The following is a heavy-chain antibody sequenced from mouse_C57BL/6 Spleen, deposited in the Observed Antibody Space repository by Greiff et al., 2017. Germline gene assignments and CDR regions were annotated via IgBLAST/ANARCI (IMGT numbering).Heavy chain of an antibody. J-gene: IGHJ2*01. V-gene: IGHV1-80*01. D-gene: IGHD1-1*01. CDR2: IYPGDGDT. CDR3: ARGGSSRNYFDY. CDR1: GYAFSSYW. Sequence: VQLQQSGAELVKPGASVKISCKASGYAFSSYWMNWVKQRPGKGLEWIGQIYPGDGDTNYNGKFKGKATLTADKSSSTAYMQLSSLTSEDSAVYFCARGGSSRNYFDYWGQGTTRTVSS.